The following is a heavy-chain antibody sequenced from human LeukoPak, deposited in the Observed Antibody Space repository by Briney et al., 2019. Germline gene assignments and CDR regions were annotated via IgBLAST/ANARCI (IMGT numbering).Heavy chain of an antibody. CDR3: AREYSSGWYVFDC. D-gene: IGHD6-19*01. Sequence: GGSLRLSCAASGFTFSDYYMCWIRQAPGKGLEWVSYISSSGSSIYYADSVKGRFTISRDNAKNSLYLQMSSLRAEDTAVYYCAREYSSGWYVFDCWGQGILVTVSS. CDR2: ISSSGSSI. CDR1: GFTFSDYY. V-gene: IGHV3-11*01. J-gene: IGHJ4*02.